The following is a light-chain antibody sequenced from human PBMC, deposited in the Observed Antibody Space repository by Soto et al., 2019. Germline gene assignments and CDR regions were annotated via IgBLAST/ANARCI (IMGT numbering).Light chain of an antibody. CDR2: RNN. Sequence: QSVLTQLPSASGTPGQRVTISCSGSSSNIGSNYVYWYKQLPGTAPKLLIYRNNQRPSGVPDRFSGSKSGTSASLAISGLRSEDEADYYCAAWDDSLSGWVFGGGTKLTVL. J-gene: IGLJ3*02. CDR3: AAWDDSLSGWV. CDR1: SSNIGSNY. V-gene: IGLV1-47*01.